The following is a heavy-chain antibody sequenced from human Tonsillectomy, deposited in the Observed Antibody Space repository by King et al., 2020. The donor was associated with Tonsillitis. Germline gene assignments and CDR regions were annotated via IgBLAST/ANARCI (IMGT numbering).Heavy chain of an antibody. CDR3: ARDFDSGWFGY. V-gene: IGHV3-7*03. D-gene: IGHD3-9*01. CDR2: IKQEGSEK. Sequence: VQLVESGGGLVQPGGSLRLSCAASGFTFSSYWMSWVRQAPGKGPEWVANIKQEGSEKYYVDSVKGRFTISRDNAKNSLNLQMNSLRAEDTAVYYCARDFDSGWFGYWGQGTLVTVSS. J-gene: IGHJ5*01. CDR1: GFTFSSYW.